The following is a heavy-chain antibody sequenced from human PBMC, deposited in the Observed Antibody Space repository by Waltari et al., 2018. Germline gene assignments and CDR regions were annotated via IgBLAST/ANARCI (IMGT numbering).Heavy chain of an antibody. V-gene: IGHV1-2*06. CDR1: GYPFTGYY. CDR3: ARDLGSDYGNRDY. CDR2: INPNIGDT. Sequence: QVHLVQSGAEVKKPGASVKVSCKASGYPFTGYYIQWVRRAPGQGLEWMGRINPNIGDTNYAQKFQGRVTLTRDTSINTAYMELSSLKSDDTAVYYCARDLGSDYGNRDYWGQGTLVTVPS. D-gene: IGHD4-17*01. J-gene: IGHJ4*02.